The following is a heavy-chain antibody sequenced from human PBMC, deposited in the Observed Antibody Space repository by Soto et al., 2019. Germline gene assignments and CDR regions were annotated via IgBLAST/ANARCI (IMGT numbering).Heavy chain of an antibody. CDR2: IHHGGNS. J-gene: IGHJ4*02. Sequence: SETLSLTCAVSGDSIISDKWWSWVRQAPGKGLEWVGEIHHGGNSKYNPSLKSRVIISVDRSKNQFSLNLTSVTDADTAVYYCARGESQQQRDYWGQGTLVTVSS. CDR3: ARGESQQQRDY. D-gene: IGHD6-25*01. CDR1: GDSIISDKW. V-gene: IGHV4-4*02.